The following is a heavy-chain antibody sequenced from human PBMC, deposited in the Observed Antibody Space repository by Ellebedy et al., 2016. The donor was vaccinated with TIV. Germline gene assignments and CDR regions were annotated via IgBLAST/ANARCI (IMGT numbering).Heavy chain of an antibody. CDR2: IKHDGSEK. D-gene: IGHD2-2*01. J-gene: IGHJ6*02. V-gene: IGHV3-7*03. CDR1: GFPLRTHW. CDR3: ARDRLTAVAPAAGGMDV. Sequence: PGGSLRLSCAASGFPLRTHWRSWVRHAPGKGLEWVATIKHDGSEKFYVDSVEGRFTIYRDNAKNSLYLQMNNLRAEDTGVYYCARDRLTAVAPAAGGMDVWGRGTTVTVSS.